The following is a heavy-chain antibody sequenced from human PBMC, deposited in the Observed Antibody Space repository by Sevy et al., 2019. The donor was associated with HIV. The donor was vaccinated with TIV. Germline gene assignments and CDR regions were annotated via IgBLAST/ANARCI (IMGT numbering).Heavy chain of an antibody. V-gene: IGHV3-30*02. J-gene: IGHJ4*02. D-gene: IGHD4-17*01. CDR3: ARDLPPSATTVAHFDY. Sequence: GGSLRLSCAASGFTFSSYGMHWVRQAPGKGLEWVAFIRYDGSNKYYADSVKGRFTISRDNSKNTLYLQMNSLRADDTAIYYCARDLPPSATTVAHFDYWGQGTLVTVSS. CDR1: GFTFSSYG. CDR2: IRYDGSNK.